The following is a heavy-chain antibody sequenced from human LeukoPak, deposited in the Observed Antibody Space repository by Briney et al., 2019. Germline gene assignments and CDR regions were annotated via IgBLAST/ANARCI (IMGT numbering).Heavy chain of an antibody. V-gene: IGHV1-18*01. D-gene: IGHD6-19*01. CDR2: ISAYNGNT. Sequence: ASVKVSCKASGYTFTSYGISWVRQAPGQGLEWMGWISAYNGNTNYAQKLQGRVTMTTDTSTSTAYTELRSLRFDDTAAYYCARDSGYNSGYDYWGQGTLVTVSS. CDR3: ARDSGYNSGYDY. CDR1: GYTFTSYG. J-gene: IGHJ4*02.